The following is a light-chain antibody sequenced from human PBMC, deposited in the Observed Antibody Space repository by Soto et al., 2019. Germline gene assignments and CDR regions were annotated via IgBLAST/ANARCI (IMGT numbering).Light chain of an antibody. V-gene: IGKV2-28*01. CDR1: QSLLHSNGYNY. J-gene: IGKJ4*01. CDR3: MQALQTPLT. Sequence: DIVMTQSPLSLPVTPGEPDSISCRSSQSLLHSNGYNYLDWYLQKPGQSPQLLIYLGSNRASGVPDRFSGSGSGTDFTLKISRVEAEDVGVYYCMQALQTPLTFGGGTKVESK. CDR2: LGS.